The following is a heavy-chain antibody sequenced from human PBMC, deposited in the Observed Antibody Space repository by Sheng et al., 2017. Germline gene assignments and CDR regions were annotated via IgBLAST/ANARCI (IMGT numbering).Heavy chain of an antibody. CDR3: ARPNRAQGGLDV. V-gene: IGHV4-39*07. CDR1: GGSISSSSYF. J-gene: IGHJ6*02. CDR2: FYYSGST. Sequence: QLQLQESGPGLVKPSETLSLTCTVSGGSISSSSYFWGWIRQPPGKGLEWIGSFYYSGSTYYNPSLKSRVTISVDTSKNQFSLKLSSVSAADTAVYYCARPNRAQGGLDVWGQGTTVTVSS.